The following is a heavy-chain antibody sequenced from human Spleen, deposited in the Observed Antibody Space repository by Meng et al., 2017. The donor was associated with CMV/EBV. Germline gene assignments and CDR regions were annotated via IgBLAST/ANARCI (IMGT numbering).Heavy chain of an antibody. Sequence: ISSGGYYWSWIRQHPGKGLEWIGYIYYSGSTYYNPSLKSRVTISVDTSKNQFSLKLSSVTAADTAVYYCARDAQAARPGGRVDWFDPWGQGTLVTVSS. CDR1: ISSGGYY. V-gene: IGHV4-31*02. CDR3: ARDAQAARPGGRVDWFDP. D-gene: IGHD6-6*01. J-gene: IGHJ5*02. CDR2: IYYSGST.